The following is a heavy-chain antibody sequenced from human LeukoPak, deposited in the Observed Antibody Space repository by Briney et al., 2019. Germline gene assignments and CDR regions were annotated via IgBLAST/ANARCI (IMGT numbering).Heavy chain of an antibody. Sequence: SETLSLTCTVSGYSISSDYYWGWIRQPPGKGLEWIGTIYHSGSTYYNPSLKSRVTISVDTSKNQFSLKLSSVTAADTAVYYCARDCSSTSCRYAFDIWGQGTMVTVSS. V-gene: IGHV4-38-2*02. CDR3: ARDCSSTSCRYAFDI. CDR2: IYHSGST. D-gene: IGHD2-2*01. CDR1: GYSISSDYY. J-gene: IGHJ3*02.